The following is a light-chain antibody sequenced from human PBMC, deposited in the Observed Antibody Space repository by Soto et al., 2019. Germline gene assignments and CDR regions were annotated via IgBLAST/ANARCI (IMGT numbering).Light chain of an antibody. J-gene: IGLJ2*01. V-gene: IGLV2-8*01. Sequence: QSVLTQPPSASGSPGQSVTISCTGTSSDVGGYNYVSWYQQHRGKAPKLMIYDVSERPSGVPDRFSGSKSGNTASLTVSGLQAEDEADYYCSSYGGSNNLIFGGGTKLTVL. CDR3: SSYGGSNNLI. CDR2: DVS. CDR1: SSDVGGYNY.